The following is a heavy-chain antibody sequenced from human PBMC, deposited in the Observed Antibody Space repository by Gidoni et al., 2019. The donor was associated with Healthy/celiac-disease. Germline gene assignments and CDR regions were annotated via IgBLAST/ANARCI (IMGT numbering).Heavy chain of an antibody. CDR2: INPNSGGT. V-gene: IGHV1-2*02. D-gene: IGHD4-17*01. CDR1: GYTFTGYY. Sequence: QVQLVQSGAEVKKPGASVKVSCKASGYTFTGYYMHWVRQAPGQGLEWMGWINPNSGGTNYAQKFQGRVTMTRDTSISTAYMELSRLRSDDTAVYYCARAPDYGDYLLLNYYYGMDVWGQGTTVTVSS. J-gene: IGHJ6*02. CDR3: ARAPDYGDYLLLNYYYGMDV.